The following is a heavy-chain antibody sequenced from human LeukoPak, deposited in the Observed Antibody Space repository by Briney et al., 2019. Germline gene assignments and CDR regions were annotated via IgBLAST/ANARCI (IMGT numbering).Heavy chain of an antibody. D-gene: IGHD2-15*01. CDR2: ISANNGNT. V-gene: IGHV1-18*01. Sequence: ASVKVSCKASGYTFTSYGISWVRQAPGHGLEWMGWISANNGNTNSAQKFQGRVTMTTDTSTSTAYMELRGLRSDDRAVYYCARDFFHGHCAGLSCFLLDYWGQGSLVTVSS. CDR3: ARDFFHGHCAGLSCFLLDY. J-gene: IGHJ4*02. CDR1: GYTFTSYG.